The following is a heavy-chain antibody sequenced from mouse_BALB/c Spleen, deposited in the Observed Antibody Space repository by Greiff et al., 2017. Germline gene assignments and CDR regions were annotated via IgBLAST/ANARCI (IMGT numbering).Heavy chain of an antibody. Sequence: EVKLVESGPGLVKPSQSLSLTCSVTGYSITSGYYWYWIRQFPGNKLEWVGYISYDGSNNYNPSLKNRISITRDTSKNQFFLKLNSVTTEDTATYYCARSTTVVLYWYFDVWGAGTTVTVSS. J-gene: IGHJ1*01. V-gene: IGHV3-6*02. CDR1: GYSITSGYY. CDR2: ISYDGSN. D-gene: IGHD1-1*01. CDR3: ARSTTVVLYWYFDV.